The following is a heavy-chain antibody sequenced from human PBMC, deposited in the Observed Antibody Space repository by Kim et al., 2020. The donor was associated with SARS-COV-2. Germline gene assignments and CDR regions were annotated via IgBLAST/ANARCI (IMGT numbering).Heavy chain of an antibody. J-gene: IGHJ4*02. Sequence: GGSLRLSCAASGFIFTSYTLSWVRQAPGKGLEWVSTVSSDLNHILYADSVKGRFTISRDNARNSLYLQMDSLGVEDTAIYYCARSLPRLPFDHWGQGTLVTVSS. CDR1: GFIFTSYT. CDR3: ARSLPRLPFDH. CDR2: VSSDLNHI. D-gene: IGHD4-17*01. V-gene: IGHV3-21*01.